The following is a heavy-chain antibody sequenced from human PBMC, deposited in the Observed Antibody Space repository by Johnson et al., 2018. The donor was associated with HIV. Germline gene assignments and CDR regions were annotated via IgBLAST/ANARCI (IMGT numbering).Heavy chain of an antibody. J-gene: IGHJ3*02. CDR2: IKQDGTEK. CDR3: ARDWGTRGWDDAFDI. D-gene: IGHD3-16*01. CDR1: GFTFSNYW. V-gene: IGHV3-7*01. Sequence: VQLVESGGGLVQTGGSLRLSCAVSGFTFSNYWMNWVRQGPGKGLEWVANIKQDGTEKYYVDSVKGRFTISRDNAKNSLYLQMNSLRAEDTAVYYCARDWGTRGWDDAFDIWGQGTMVTVSS.